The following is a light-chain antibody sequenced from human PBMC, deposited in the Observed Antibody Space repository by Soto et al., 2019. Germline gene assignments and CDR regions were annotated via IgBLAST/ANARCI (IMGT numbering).Light chain of an antibody. Sequence: EVVLTQSPDTLSLSPGERATLSCRASQNVRTFLDWYQQKPGQSPRLLIYGASNRAAGIPARFSGSGSGTDFTLTISSLQPDDFATYYCQQYNSYSLTFGGGTKVDIK. CDR3: QQYNSYSLT. V-gene: IGKV3-11*01. CDR1: QNVRTF. J-gene: IGKJ4*01. CDR2: GAS.